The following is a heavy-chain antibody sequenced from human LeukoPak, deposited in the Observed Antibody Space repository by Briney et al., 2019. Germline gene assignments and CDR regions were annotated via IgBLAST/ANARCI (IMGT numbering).Heavy chain of an antibody. J-gene: IGHJ4*02. Sequence: SETLSLTCAVYGGFFSDYYWTWIRQPPGKGLEWIGEINHSGSTNYNPSLKSRVSISVETSKYQFSLNLDSVTAADTAVYYCARGPSIRYYDGSGYYYFDYWGQGTLVTAST. CDR1: GGFFSDYY. CDR3: ARGPSIRYYDGSGYYYFDY. D-gene: IGHD3-22*01. V-gene: IGHV4-34*01. CDR2: INHSGST.